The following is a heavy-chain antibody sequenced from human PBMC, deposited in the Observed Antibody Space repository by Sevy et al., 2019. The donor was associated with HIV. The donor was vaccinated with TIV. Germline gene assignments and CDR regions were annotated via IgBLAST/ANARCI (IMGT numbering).Heavy chain of an antibody. D-gene: IGHD2-15*01. V-gene: IGHV1-18*01. CDR2: IRPYNDNR. CDR1: GYSFATYG. J-gene: IGHJ4*02. CDR3: ARCSGGSCYSGTLDY. Sequence: ASVRVSCKASGYSFATYGLTWVRQAPGQGLAWMGWIRPYNDNRNYAEKFHDRVTLTTDTSTSTVYMELRSLRSDDTAVYYCARCSGGSCYSGTLDYWGQGTLVTVSS.